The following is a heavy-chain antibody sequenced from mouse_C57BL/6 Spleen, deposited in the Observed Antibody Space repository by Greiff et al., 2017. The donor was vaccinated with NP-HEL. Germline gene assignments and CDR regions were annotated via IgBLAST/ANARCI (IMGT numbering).Heavy chain of an antibody. Sequence: EVMLVESGGDLVKPGGTLKLSCAVSGFTFSSYGMSWVLQTPDKSLEWVATNSSGGSYTYYPDSVKGRFTISRDNAKKTLYLQMSSLTSEDTAMYYCARPKAQATTCFAYWGQGTLVTVSA. CDR1: GFTFSSYG. CDR2: NSSGGSYT. CDR3: ARPKAQATTCFAY. J-gene: IGHJ3*01. V-gene: IGHV5-6*01. D-gene: IGHD3-2*02.